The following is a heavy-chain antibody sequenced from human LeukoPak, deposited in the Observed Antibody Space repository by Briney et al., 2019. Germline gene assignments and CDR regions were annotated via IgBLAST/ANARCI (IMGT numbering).Heavy chain of an antibody. CDR3: ARASGGDYRYYYYYGMDV. Sequence: SSETLSLTFTVSGGSISSGGYYWSWIRQHPGKGLEWIGYIYYSGSTYYNPSLKSRVTISVDTSKNQFSLKLSSVTAADTAVYYCARASGGDYRYYYYYGMDVWGQGTTVTVSS. CDR2: IYYSGST. D-gene: IGHD2-21*02. V-gene: IGHV4-31*03. CDR1: GGSISSGGYY. J-gene: IGHJ6*02.